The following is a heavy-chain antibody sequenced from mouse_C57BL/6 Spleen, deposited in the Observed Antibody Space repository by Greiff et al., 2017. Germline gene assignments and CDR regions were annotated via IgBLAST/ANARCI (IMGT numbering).Heavy chain of an antibody. J-gene: IGHJ2*01. V-gene: IGHV1-15*01. CDR3: TSPTSFDY. D-gene: IGHD2-10*01. Sequence: VKLVESGAELVRPGASVTLSCKASGYTFTDYEMHWVKQTPVHGLEWIGAIDPETGGTAYNQKFKGKAILTADKSSSTAYMELRSLTSEDSAVYYCTSPTSFDYWGQGTTLTVSS. CDR2: IDPETGGT. CDR1: GYTFTDYE.